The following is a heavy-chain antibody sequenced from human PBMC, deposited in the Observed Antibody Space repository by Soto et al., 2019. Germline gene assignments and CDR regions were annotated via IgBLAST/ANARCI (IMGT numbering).Heavy chain of an antibody. CDR3: ARWPRGATIPYYYYYMDV. D-gene: IGHD5-12*01. V-gene: IGHV4-31*03. CDR2: IYYSGST. Sequence: QVQLQESGPGLVKPSQTLSLTCTVSGGSISSGGYYCSWIRQHPGKGLEWIGYIYYSGSTYYNPSLKSRVTISVDTSKNQFSLKLSSVTAADTAVYYCARWPRGATIPYYYYYMDVWGKGTTVTVSS. CDR1: GGSISSGGYY. J-gene: IGHJ6*03.